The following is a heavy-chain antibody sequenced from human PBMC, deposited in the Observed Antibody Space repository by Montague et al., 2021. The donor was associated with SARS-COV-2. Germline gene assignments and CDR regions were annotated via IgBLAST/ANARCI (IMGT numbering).Heavy chain of an antibody. J-gene: IGHJ5*02. CDR3: ARGGRGSRYHLLSGTWFDP. D-gene: IGHD2-2*01. CDR2: INHSGTT. V-gene: IGHV4-34*01. Sequence: SETLSLTCAVYGGSFSGYYWSWIRQSLGKGLEWIGEINHSGTTNYNPSLKSRVIISADTSKNQFSLKTSSVTAADTAVYYCARGGRGSRYHLLSGTWFDPWGQGTLVTVSS. CDR1: GGSFSGYY.